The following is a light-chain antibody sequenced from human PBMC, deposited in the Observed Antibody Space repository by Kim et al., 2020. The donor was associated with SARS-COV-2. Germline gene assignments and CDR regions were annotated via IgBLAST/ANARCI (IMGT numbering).Light chain of an antibody. CDR3: AAWDDGLNGWV. V-gene: IGLV1-44*01. Sequence: QSVLTQPPSMSGTPGQWVTISCSGNTSNVGSNSVNWNQQLPGTAPKLLIYGSYKRPSGVPDRFSGSESGTSASLAISGLQSEDEADYHCAAWDDGLNGWVFGGGTQLTVL. CDR2: GSY. CDR1: TSNVGSNS. J-gene: IGLJ3*02.